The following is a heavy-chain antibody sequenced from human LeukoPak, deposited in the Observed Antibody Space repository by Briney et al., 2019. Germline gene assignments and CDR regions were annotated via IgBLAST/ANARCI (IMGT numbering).Heavy chain of an antibody. CDR1: GYTFSGYY. J-gene: IGHJ4*02. CDR3: ARDLVLGYAPPSFDY. V-gene: IGHV1-2*02. CDR2: IDPNSGGT. D-gene: IGHD5-12*01. Sequence: ASVKVSCKASGYTFSGYYIQWVRQAPGQGLEWIGWIDPNSGGTKYAQKFQGRVTMTSDTSISTAFMDLSSLRSDDTAVYYCARDLVLGYAPPSFDYWGQGILVTVSS.